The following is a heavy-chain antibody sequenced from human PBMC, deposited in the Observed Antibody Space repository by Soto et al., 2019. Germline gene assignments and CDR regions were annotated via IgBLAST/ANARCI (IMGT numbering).Heavy chain of an antibody. CDR2: IYHSGST. Sequence: SETLSLTCAVSGCSISSGGYSWSWIRQPPGKGLEWIGYIYHSGSTYYNPSLKSRVTISVDRSKNQFSLKLGSVTAADTAVYYCARVPDRWGQGTLVTSPQ. CDR1: GCSISSGGYS. V-gene: IGHV4-30-2*01. CDR3: ARVPDR. D-gene: IGHD2-2*01. J-gene: IGHJ5*02.